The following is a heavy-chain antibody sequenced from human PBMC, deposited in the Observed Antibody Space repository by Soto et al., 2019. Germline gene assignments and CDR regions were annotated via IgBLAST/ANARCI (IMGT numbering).Heavy chain of an antibody. Sequence: ASETLSLTCTVSGGSISSSSYYWGWIRQPPGKGLEWIGSIYYSGSTYYKPSLKSRDTISVDTSKKQFSLKMSSVTAADTAVYYCARHRIAVAGRMDVWGKGTTVTVSS. CDR2: IYYSGST. V-gene: IGHV4-39*01. J-gene: IGHJ6*03. CDR1: GGSISSSSYY. D-gene: IGHD6-19*01. CDR3: ARHRIAVAGRMDV.